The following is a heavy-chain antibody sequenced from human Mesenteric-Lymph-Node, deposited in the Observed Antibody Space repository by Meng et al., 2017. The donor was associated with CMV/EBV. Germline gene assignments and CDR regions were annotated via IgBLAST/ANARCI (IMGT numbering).Heavy chain of an antibody. D-gene: IGHD6-19*01. Sequence: GESLKISCAASGFTVSSNYMSWVRQAPGKGLEWVSVIYSGGSTYYADSVKGRFTISRDNSKNTLYLQMNSLRAEDTAVYYCARVRRSGWYQVFDYWGQGTLVTVSS. CDR3: ARVRRSGWYQVFDY. J-gene: IGHJ4*02. CDR2: IYSGGST. V-gene: IGHV3-66*02. CDR1: GFTVSSNY.